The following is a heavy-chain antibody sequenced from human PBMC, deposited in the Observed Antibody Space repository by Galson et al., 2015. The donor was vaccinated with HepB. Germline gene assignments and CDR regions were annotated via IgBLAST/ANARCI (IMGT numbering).Heavy chain of an antibody. CDR3: ARAGEGTGDNSAYFYSLDV. CDR1: GYTFSSYD. V-gene: IGHV1-8*01. D-gene: IGHD2-8*02. J-gene: IGHJ6*04. Sequence: SVKVSCKASGYTFSSYDVNWVRQAPGQGLEWLGWMNPYNGDTRYPQTIQGRVTMTRDTSTNTAYMELTGLTFQDTAVYFCARAGEGTGDNSAYFYSLDVCGNGSTVIVSS. CDR2: MNPYNGDT.